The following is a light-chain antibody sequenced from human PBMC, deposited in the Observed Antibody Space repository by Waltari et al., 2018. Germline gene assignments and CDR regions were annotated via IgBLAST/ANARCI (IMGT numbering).Light chain of an antibody. J-gene: IGLJ2*01. V-gene: IGLV1-51*01. CDR2: DND. Sequence: QSVLTQPPSVSAAPGQKVTLSCSGSSSNIGNNYVSWYQQLPGTAPKLVIYDNDKRPSGIPDRFSGSKSGTSATLGITGLQTGDEAYYYCGTWDSSLTAGVFGGGTKLTVL. CDR3: GTWDSSLTAGV. CDR1: SSNIGNNY.